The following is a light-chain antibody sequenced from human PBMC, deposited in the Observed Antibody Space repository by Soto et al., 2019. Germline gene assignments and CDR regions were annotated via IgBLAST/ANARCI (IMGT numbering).Light chain of an antibody. CDR1: LSVSVY. Sequence: VVLTHSPATLCFSPWQRSTLSFSTSLSVSVYLDWYQQKPGQAPRLLISDASNRATGIPARFSGSGSGTDFTLTISSLEPEDFAVYYCHQRQYWPPITFGQGTRLEI. V-gene: IGKV3-11*01. J-gene: IGKJ5*01. CDR2: DAS. CDR3: HQRQYWPPIT.